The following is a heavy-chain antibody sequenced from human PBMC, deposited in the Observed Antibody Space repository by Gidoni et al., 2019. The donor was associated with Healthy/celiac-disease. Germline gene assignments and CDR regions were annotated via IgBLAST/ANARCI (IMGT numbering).Heavy chain of an antibody. V-gene: IGHV1-2*02. D-gene: IGHD1-1*01. CDR1: GYTFTGYY. CDR3: AVDWNDWSVADY. CDR2: INPNSGGT. Sequence: QVQLVQSGAAVKKPGASVKVPCKAPGYTFTGYYMHWVRQAPGQGLEWMGWINPNSGGTNYAQKFQGRVTMTRDTSISTAYMELSRLRSDDTAVYYCAVDWNDWSVADYWGQGTLVTVSS. J-gene: IGHJ4*02.